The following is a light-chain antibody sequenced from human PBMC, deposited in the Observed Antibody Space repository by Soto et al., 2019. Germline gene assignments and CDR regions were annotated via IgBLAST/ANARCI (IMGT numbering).Light chain of an antibody. Sequence: EIVMTQSPATLSVSPGERATLSCRPSQSVSSNLAWYQQKPGQAPRLLIYGTSTRATGVPARFSGSGSGTEFTLTISSLQFEDFAVYYCQQYNNWPRTFGQGTKV. CDR1: QSVSSN. J-gene: IGKJ1*01. V-gene: IGKV3-15*01. CDR2: GTS. CDR3: QQYNNWPRT.